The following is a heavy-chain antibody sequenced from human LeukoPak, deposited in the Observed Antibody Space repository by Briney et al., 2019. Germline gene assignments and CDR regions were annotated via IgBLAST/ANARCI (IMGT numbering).Heavy chain of an antibody. V-gene: IGHV4-61*08. D-gene: IGHD2-15*01. CDR3: ATYGEVVAATIDI. CDR2: IYYSGST. Sequence: TSETLSLTCTVASASVSSGGYFWSWIRQPPRKGLEWIGYIYYSGSTNYNPSLKSRVTISVDTSKNQFSLKLSSVTAADTAVYYCATYGEVVAATIDIWGQGTMVTVSS. CDR1: SASVSSGGYF. J-gene: IGHJ3*02.